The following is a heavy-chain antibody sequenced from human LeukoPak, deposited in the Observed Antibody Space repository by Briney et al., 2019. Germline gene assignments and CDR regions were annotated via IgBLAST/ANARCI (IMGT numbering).Heavy chain of an antibody. CDR1: GGSFSGYY. J-gene: IGHJ4*02. D-gene: IGHD6-19*01. CDR3: ARGRQWLNY. V-gene: IGHV4-34*01. Sequence: SETLSLTCAVYGGSFSGYYWSWIRQPPGKGLEWIGEINHSGSTNYNPSLKSRVTISVDTSKNQFSLKLSSVTAADTAVYYCARGRQWLNYWGQGTLVTVSS. CDR2: INHSGST.